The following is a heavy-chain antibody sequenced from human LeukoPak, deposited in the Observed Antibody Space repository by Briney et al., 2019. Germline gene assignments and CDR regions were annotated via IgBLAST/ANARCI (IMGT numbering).Heavy chain of an antibody. Sequence: PSETLSLTCSVSGGSITGYSWSWIRPTPGKGLEWIGYIYYNGDTHYNPSLNSRLSISVDTPNNQFSLKLSSVTAADTAVYYCARNLVGAPRYFDFWGQGTLVTVSS. CDR1: GGSITGYS. V-gene: IGHV4-59*12. CDR2: IYYNGDT. J-gene: IGHJ4*02. D-gene: IGHD1-26*01. CDR3: ARNLVGAPRYFDF.